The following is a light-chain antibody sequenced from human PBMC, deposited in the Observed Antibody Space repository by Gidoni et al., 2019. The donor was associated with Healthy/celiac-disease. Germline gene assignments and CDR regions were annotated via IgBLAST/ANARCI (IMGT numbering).Light chain of an antibody. CDR2: DAS. J-gene: IGKJ4*01. CDR1: QRVSSY. CDR3: QQRSNWLT. V-gene: IGKV3-11*01. Sequence: EIVLTQSPAPLSLSPGERATLSCRASQRVSSYLAWYQQNPGQAPRLLIYDASNRATGIPARFSGSGSGTDFTLTIRSLEPEDFAVYYCQQRSNWLTFGGGTKVEIK.